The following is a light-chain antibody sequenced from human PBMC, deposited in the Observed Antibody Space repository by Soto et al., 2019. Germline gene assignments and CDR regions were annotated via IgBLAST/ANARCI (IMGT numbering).Light chain of an antibody. J-gene: IGKJ1*01. CDR2: TAS. CDR1: QSISNY. Sequence: DIQMTQSPSSLSASVGDRVTITCRASQSISNYLNWYQQKPGKAPKLLIYTASSSQSGAPSRFSGGGSGTDFTLTINSLQPEDFATYFCQQSYSNPTWTFGQGTKVDIK. V-gene: IGKV1-39*01. CDR3: QQSYSNPTWT.